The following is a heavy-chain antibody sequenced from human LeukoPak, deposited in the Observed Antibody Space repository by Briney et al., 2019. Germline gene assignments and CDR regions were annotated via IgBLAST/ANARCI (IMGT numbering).Heavy chain of an antibody. CDR1: GFTFRSYT. CDR2: IDGDGTLK. Sequence: GGPLRLSCSGSGFTFRSYTMTWVRQAPGKGLEWVSSIDGDGTLKYYADSLKGRFTISRDNANNSVYLQMNSLTADDSGLYFCARDYSSGWFGKGAYWGQGTRVLVSS. J-gene: IGHJ4*02. CDR3: ARDYSSGWFGKGAY. V-gene: IGHV3-21*06. D-gene: IGHD6-19*01.